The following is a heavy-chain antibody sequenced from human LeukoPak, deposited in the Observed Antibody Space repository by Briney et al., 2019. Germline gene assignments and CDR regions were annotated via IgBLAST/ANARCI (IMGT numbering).Heavy chain of an antibody. CDR3: ARGLYYYDRSTYDDFDY. J-gene: IGHJ4*02. CDR2: VNPNDGAR. Sequence: ASVKVSCKASGYPFSTYWLHWVRQAPGQGLEWMGFVNPNDGARIYAQKFQGRIIMTRDTSTNTVFMELSSLRSEDTAVYYCARGLYYYDRSTYDDFDYWGQGTLVTVSS. D-gene: IGHD3-22*01. V-gene: IGHV1-46*01. CDR1: GYPFSTYW.